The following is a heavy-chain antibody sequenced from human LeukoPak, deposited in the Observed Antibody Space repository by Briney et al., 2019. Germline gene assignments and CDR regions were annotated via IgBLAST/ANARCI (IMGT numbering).Heavy chain of an antibody. CDR3: ARIPPRGGRYYYYYMDV. J-gene: IGHJ6*03. V-gene: IGHV4-4*07. CDR2: IYTSGST. Sequence: SETLSLTCTVSGGSISSYYWSWIRQPAGKGLEWIRRIYTSGSTNYNPSLKSRVTMSVDTSKNQFSLKLSSVTAADTAVYYCARIPPRGGRYYYYYMDVWGKGTTVTVSS. CDR1: GGSISSYY. D-gene: IGHD1-26*01.